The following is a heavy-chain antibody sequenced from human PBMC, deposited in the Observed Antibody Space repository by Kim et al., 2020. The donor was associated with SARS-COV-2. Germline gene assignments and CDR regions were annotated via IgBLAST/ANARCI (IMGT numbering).Heavy chain of an antibody. CDR2: ISSSSTI. J-gene: IGHJ4*02. V-gene: IGHV3-48*02. CDR1: GFTFSSYS. D-gene: IGHD3-22*01. CDR3: ASLYDSSGYYQKQFDY. Sequence: GVSLRLSCAASGFTFSSYSMNWVRQAPGKGLEWVSYISSSSTIYYADSVKGRFTISRDNAKNSLYLQMNSLRDEDTAVYYCASLYDSSGYYQKQFDYWGQGTLVTVSS.